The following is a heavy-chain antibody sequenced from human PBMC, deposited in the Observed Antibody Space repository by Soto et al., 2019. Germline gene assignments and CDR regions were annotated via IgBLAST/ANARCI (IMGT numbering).Heavy chain of an antibody. V-gene: IGHV3-30*03. Sequence: GGSLRLSCAASGFTFSSYGMHWVRQAPGKGLEWVAVISYDGRNKYYADAVKGRFTISRDNSKNTLYLQMSSLRAEDTAVYYCARGDLYSRFDYWGQGTLVTVSS. D-gene: IGHD6-13*01. CDR2: ISYDGRNK. J-gene: IGHJ4*02. CDR3: ARGDLYSRFDY. CDR1: GFTFSSYG.